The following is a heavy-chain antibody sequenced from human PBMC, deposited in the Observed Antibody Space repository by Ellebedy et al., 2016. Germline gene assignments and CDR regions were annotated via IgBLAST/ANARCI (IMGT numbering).Heavy chain of an antibody. CDR3: AKDFEGAYYYDEGFDP. CDR2: ITSSCVTT. D-gene: IGHD3-22*01. Sequence: GESLKISCAASGFTFSTYAMTWVRQAPGKGLEWVSSITSSCVTTYYADSVKGRFTISRDDSKNTLYLQMNSLRTDDTAVYYCAKDFEGAYYYDEGFDPWGQGTLVTVSS. CDR1: GFTFSTYA. J-gene: IGHJ5*02. V-gene: IGHV3-23*01.